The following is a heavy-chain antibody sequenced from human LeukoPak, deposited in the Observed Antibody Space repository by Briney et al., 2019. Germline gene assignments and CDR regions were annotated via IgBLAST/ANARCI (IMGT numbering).Heavy chain of an antibody. V-gene: IGHV1-24*01. CDR1: GYTLTELS. J-gene: IGHJ5*02. CDR2: FDPEDGET. Sequence: ASVKVSCKVSGYTLTELSMHWVRQAPGKGLEWMGGFDPEDGETIYAQKFQGRVTMTEDTSTDTAYTELSSLRSEDTAVYYCATTPTDFWSGRNTNNWFDPWGQGTLVTVSS. D-gene: IGHD3-3*01. CDR3: ATTPTDFWSGRNTNNWFDP.